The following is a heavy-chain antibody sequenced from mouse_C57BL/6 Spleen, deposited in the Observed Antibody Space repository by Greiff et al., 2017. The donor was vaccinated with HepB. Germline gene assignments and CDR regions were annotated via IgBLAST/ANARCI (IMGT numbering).Heavy chain of an antibody. V-gene: IGHV5-17*01. Sequence: EVKPMESGGGLVKPGGSLKLSCAASGFTFSDYGMHWVRQAPEKGLEWVADISSGSSTIYYADTVKGRFTISRDNAENTLFLQLTSLRSEDTAMYYCASSPYYGSSYVDYWGQGTTLTVSS. D-gene: IGHD1-1*01. CDR3: ASSPYYGSSYVDY. CDR2: ISSGSSTI. J-gene: IGHJ2*01. CDR1: GFTFSDYG.